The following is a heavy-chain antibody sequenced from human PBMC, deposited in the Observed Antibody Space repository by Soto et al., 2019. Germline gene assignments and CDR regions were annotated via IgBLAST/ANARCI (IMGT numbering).Heavy chain of an antibody. V-gene: IGHV1-69*13. D-gene: IGHD5-18*01. CDR1: GGTFSSYA. CDR2: IIPIFGTA. CDR3: ASELRGYSYGPDYYYYGMDV. Sequence: ASGKVSCKGSGGTFSSYAISWVRQAPGQGLEWMGGIIPIFGTANYAQKFQGRVTITADESTSTAYMELSSLRSEDTAVYYCASELRGYSYGPDYYYYGMDVWGPGTTVTVSS. J-gene: IGHJ6*02.